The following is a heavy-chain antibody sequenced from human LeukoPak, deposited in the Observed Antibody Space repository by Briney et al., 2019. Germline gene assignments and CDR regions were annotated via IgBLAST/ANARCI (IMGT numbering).Heavy chain of an antibody. Sequence: GGSLRLSCAGSGFTFSRFGIHWVRQGPGKGLEWVGFMQRDGSYIYYADSVKGRFTISRDNSKNTLYLQMNSLRTEDMAVYYCARDSNWSFDSWGQGTLVTVSS. V-gene: IGHV3-30*02. CDR3: ARDSNWSFDS. CDR1: GFTFSRFG. D-gene: IGHD3-3*01. J-gene: IGHJ4*02. CDR2: MQRDGSYI.